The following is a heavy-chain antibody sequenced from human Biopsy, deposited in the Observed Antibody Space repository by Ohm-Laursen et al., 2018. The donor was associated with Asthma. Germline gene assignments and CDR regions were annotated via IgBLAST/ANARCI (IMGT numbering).Heavy chain of an antibody. D-gene: IGHD4-17*01. CDR1: GGSINIGDYY. J-gene: IGHJ5*02. CDR3: ARTTYGHDGFDP. V-gene: IGHV4-31*03. CDR2: IYYSGST. Sequence: SQTLSLTCIVSGGSINIGDYYWSWIRQHPVKGLEWIGHIYYSGSTYYNPSLKSRVSISLDTSKNQFSLSLTSVTAADTAVYYCARTTYGHDGFDPWGQGTLVIVSS.